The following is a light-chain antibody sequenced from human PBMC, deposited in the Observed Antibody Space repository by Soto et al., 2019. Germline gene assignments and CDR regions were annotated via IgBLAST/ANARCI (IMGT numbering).Light chain of an antibody. J-gene: IGKJ1*01. CDR2: DAS. Sequence: DIPMTQSPSTLSASVGDRVTITCRASQSISSWLAWYQQKPGKAPKLLIYDASSLASGVPSRFSGRGSGTEFTLTISSLEHDDFATYYCQQYNSYLWTCGQGTKVDIK. CDR1: QSISSW. CDR3: QQYNSYLWT. V-gene: IGKV1-5*01.